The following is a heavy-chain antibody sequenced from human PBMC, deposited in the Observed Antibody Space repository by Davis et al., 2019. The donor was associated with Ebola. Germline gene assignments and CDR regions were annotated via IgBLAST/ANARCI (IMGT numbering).Heavy chain of an antibody. CDR3: ARGDGYNFWATDS. V-gene: IGHV3-53*01. CDR1: GLTVSSHY. J-gene: IGHJ5*02. Sequence: GESLKISCAASGLTVSSHYMSWVRQAPGKGLEWVSVIYPGGNTYYGDSVRGRFTISRDNSKDTLYLQMNSLRAEDTAVYYCARGDGYNFWATDSWGQGTLVTVSS. CDR2: IYPGGNT. D-gene: IGHD5-24*01.